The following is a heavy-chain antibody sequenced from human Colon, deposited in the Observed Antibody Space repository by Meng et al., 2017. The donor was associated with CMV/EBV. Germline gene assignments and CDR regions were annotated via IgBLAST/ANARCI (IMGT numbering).Heavy chain of an antibody. V-gene: IGHV4-4*02. Sequence: LTCAVSGDSIRSNNWWWWVRQPPGKGLEWIGEFHHSGSSNYNPSFKSRVTISADKSKNHFSLHLTSVTAADTAVYYCARADSYVSDSWGQGTLVTVSS. CDR3: ARADSYVSDS. CDR1: GDSIRSNNW. J-gene: IGHJ5*01. D-gene: IGHD3-10*02. CDR2: FHHSGSS.